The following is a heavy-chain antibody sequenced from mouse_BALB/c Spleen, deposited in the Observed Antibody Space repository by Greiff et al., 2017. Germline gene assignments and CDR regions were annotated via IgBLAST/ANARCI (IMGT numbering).Heavy chain of an antibody. D-gene: IGHD2-14*01. CDR2: IYPGNVNT. CDR3: ARSGAYYRAWFAY. CDR1: GYTFTSYY. Sequence: QVQLQQSGPELVKPGASVRISCKASGYTFTSYYIHWVKQRPGQGLEWIGWIYPGNVNTKYNEKFKGKATLTADKSSSTAYMQLSSLTSEDSAVYFCARSGAYYRAWFAYWGQGTLVTVSA. V-gene: IGHV1S56*01. J-gene: IGHJ3*01.